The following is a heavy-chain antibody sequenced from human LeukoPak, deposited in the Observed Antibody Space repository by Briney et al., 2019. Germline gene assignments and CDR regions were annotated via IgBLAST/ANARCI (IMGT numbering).Heavy chain of an antibody. V-gene: IGHV3-53*01. Sequence: PGGSLRLSCAASGFTVSINYMNWVRQAPGKGLEWVSVIYSTGSTYYADSVKGRFTISRDNSKNTLYLQMNNLRAEDTAMYYCARDGNSGYYQGDNWGQGTLVTVSS. D-gene: IGHD3-22*01. CDR3: ARDGNSGYYQGDN. J-gene: IGHJ4*02. CDR2: IYSTGST. CDR1: GFTVSINY.